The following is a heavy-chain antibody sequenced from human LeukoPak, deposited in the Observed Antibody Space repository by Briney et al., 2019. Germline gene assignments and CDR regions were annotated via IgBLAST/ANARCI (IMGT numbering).Heavy chain of an antibody. CDR2: INTGNGKT. Sequence: GASVKVSCKASGYTFTTYALHWVRQAPGQRPEWMGWINTGNGKTKYSQIFQGRVTITTDTSANTVFMELSSLRFEDTAVYYCAREPPVAGEYYYAMDVWGQGTTVSVSS. V-gene: IGHV1-3*04. CDR1: GYTFTTYA. J-gene: IGHJ6*02. D-gene: IGHD6-19*01. CDR3: AREPPVAGEYYYAMDV.